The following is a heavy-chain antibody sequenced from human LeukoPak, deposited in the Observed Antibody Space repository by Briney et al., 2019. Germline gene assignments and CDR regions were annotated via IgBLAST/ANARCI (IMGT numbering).Heavy chain of an antibody. CDR3: ARVDDYVWGSYRQGSDY. Sequence: NAGGSLRLSCAASGFTFSSYSMSWVRQAPGKGLEWVSSISSSSSYIYYADSVKGRFTISRDNAKNSLYLQMNSLRAEDTAVYYCARVDDYVWGSYRQGSDYWGQGTLVTVSS. V-gene: IGHV3-21*01. J-gene: IGHJ4*02. CDR1: GFTFSSYS. D-gene: IGHD3-16*02. CDR2: ISSSSSYI.